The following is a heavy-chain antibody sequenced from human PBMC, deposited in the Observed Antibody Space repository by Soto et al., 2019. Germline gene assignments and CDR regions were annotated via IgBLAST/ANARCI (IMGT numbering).Heavy chain of an antibody. Sequence: GGSLRLSCAASGFTFSSYAMSWVRQAPGKGLEWVSAISGSGGSTYYADSVKGRFTISRDNSKNTLYLQMNSLRAEDTAVYYCANDMIMVRGRYYFDYWGQGTLVTVSS. V-gene: IGHV3-23*01. CDR1: GFTFSSYA. CDR2: ISGSGGST. J-gene: IGHJ4*02. CDR3: ANDMIMVRGRYYFDY. D-gene: IGHD3-10*01.